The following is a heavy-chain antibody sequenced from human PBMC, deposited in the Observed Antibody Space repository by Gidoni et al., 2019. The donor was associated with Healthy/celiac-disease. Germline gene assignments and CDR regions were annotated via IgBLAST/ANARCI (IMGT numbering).Heavy chain of an antibody. CDR2: IYSGGST. V-gene: IGHV3-66*02. J-gene: IGHJ4*02. CDR3: ARGLGAAADTDY. D-gene: IGHD6-13*01. Sequence: EVQLVESGGGVVQPGGSLRLACAASGFTVSSNYMSWVRQAPGKGLEWVSVIYSGGSTYYADSVKGRFTISRDNSKNTLYLQMNSLRAEDTAVYYCARGLGAAADTDYWGQGTLVTVSS. CDR1: GFTVSSNY.